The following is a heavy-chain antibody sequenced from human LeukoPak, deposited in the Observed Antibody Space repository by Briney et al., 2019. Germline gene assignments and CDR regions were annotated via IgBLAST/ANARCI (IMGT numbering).Heavy chain of an antibody. CDR2: IYSGGST. CDR1: GFTVSSNY. CDR3: ARKPTSYFDY. J-gene: IGHJ4*02. Sequence: GGSLRLSCAASGFTVSSNYMSWVRQAPGKGLEWVSVIYSGGSTCYADSVKGRFTISRDNSKNTLYLQMNSLRAEDTAVYYCARKPTSYFDYWGQGTLVTVSS. V-gene: IGHV3-66*01.